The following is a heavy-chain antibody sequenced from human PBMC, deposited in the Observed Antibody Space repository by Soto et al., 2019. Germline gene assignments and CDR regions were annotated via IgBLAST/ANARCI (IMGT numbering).Heavy chain of an antibody. Sequence: ASVKVSCKASGGTFSSYAISWVRQAPGQGLEWMGGIIPIFGTANYAQKFQGRVTITADESTSTAYMELSSLRSEDTAVYYCASGITIFGVVTSYYFDYWGQGTRVTVSS. CDR3: ASGITIFGVVTSYYFDY. CDR2: IIPIFGTA. J-gene: IGHJ4*02. CDR1: GGTFSSYA. V-gene: IGHV1-69*13. D-gene: IGHD3-3*01.